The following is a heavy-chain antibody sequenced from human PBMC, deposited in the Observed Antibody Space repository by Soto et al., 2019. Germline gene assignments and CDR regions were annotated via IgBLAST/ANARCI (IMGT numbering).Heavy chain of an antibody. CDR3: ARDQAVAGKGKGYYGMDV. V-gene: IGHV3-33*01. D-gene: IGHD6-19*01. CDR1: GFTFSSYG. Sequence: GSLRLSCAASGFTFSSYGMHWVRQAPGKGLEWVAVIWYDGSNKYYADSVKGRFTISRDNSKNTLYLQMNSLRAEDTAVYYCARDQAVAGKGKGYYGMDVWGQGTTVTVSS. CDR2: IWYDGSNK. J-gene: IGHJ6*02.